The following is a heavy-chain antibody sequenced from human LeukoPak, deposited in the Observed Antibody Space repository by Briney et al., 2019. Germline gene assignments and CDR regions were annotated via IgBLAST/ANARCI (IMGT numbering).Heavy chain of an antibody. Sequence: GGSLRLSCAASGFTFRSHTMHWVRLAPGKGLEYVSGITHGGTTDYAKSVKGRFTVSRDNSKNTLYLQMGSLTADDMGVYFCARLLRDGYSCGYVDFWGQGTVVTVSS. CDR3: ARLLRDGYSCGYVDF. V-gene: IGHV3-64*01. CDR2: ITHGGTT. J-gene: IGHJ4*02. D-gene: IGHD5-18*01. CDR1: GFTFRSHT.